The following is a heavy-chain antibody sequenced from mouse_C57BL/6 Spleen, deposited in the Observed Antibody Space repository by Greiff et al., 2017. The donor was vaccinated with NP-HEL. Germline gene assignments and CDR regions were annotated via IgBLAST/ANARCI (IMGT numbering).Heavy chain of an antibody. V-gene: IGHV1-69*01. CDR2: IDPSDSYT. CDR3: ARKGSSYGYYAMDY. J-gene: IGHJ4*01. Sequence: QVQLQQPGAELVMPGASVKLSCKASGYTFTSYWMHWVKQRPGQGLEWIGEIDPSDSYTNYNQKFKGKSTLTVDKSSSTAYMQLSSLTSEESAVYYCARKGSSYGYYAMDYWGQGTSVTVSS. D-gene: IGHD1-1*01. CDR1: GYTFTSYW.